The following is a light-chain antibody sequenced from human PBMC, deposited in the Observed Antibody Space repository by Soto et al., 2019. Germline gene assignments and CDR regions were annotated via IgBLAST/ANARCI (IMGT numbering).Light chain of an antibody. J-gene: IGKJ1*01. V-gene: IGKV3D-15*01. CDR1: QSVSSN. Sequence: EIVMTQSPTILSVSPGERATLSCRASQSVSSNLAWYQQKPGQAPRLLIYGVYTRAPGIPARFSGSGSGTEFTLTISSLQSEDFAVYYCQQYNNWLGTFGQGTKVDIK. CDR2: GVY. CDR3: QQYNNWLGT.